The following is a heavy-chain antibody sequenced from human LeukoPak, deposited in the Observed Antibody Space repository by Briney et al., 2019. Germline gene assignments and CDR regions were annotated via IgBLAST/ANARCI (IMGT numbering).Heavy chain of an antibody. CDR2: ISYDGSNK. CDR3: ARDRTVKGYYYYYYMDV. CDR1: GFTFSSYA. Sequence: PGRSLRLSCAASGFTFSSYAMHWVRQAPGKGLEWVAVISYDGSNKYYADSVKGRFTISRDNSKNTLYLQMNSLRAEDTAVYYCARDRTVKGYYYYYYMDVWGKGTTVTVSS. D-gene: IGHD4-11*01. V-gene: IGHV3-30-3*01. J-gene: IGHJ6*03.